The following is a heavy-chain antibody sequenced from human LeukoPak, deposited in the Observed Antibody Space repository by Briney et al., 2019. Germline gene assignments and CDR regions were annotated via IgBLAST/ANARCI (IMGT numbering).Heavy chain of an antibody. D-gene: IGHD3-22*01. CDR2: ISMDGTNT. CDR1: GFYFEDYT. V-gene: IGHV3-43*01. J-gene: IGHJ4*02. CDR3: ANSRYDSSGYYGIIGY. Sequence: GGSLRLSCAASGFYFEDYTMYWVRQVPAKGLEWVSIISMDGTNTYYADSVKGRFTISRDNAKNSLYLQMNSLRAEDTAVYYCANSRYDSSGYYGIIGYWGQGTLVTVSS.